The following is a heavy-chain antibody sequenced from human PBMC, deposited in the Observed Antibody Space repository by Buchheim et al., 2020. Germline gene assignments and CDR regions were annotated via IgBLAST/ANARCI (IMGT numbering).Heavy chain of an antibody. CDR3: ARDPGCSSTSCHPYYYYYGMDV. V-gene: IGHV1-69*13. Sequence: QVQLVQSGAEVKKPGASVKVSCKASGYTFTSYGISWVRQAPGQGLEWMGGIIPIFGTANYAQKFQGRVTITADESTSTAYMELSSLRSEDTAVYYCARDPGCSSTSCHPYYYYYGMDVWGQGTT. D-gene: IGHD2-2*01. J-gene: IGHJ6*02. CDR2: IIPIFGTA. CDR1: GYTFTSYG.